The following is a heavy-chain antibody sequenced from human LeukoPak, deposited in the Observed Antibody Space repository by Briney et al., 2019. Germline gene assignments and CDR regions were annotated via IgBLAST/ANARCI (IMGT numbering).Heavy chain of an antibody. CDR2: INPNSGDN. D-gene: IGHD2-21*01. CDR1: GYGFSDYY. Sequence: ASVKVSCKASGYGFSDYYMHWVRQAPGQGLEYMGWINPNSGDNSCAQKFQGRVSMTRDTSITTLYMELTSLRSDDTAVYFCARGGGIQSCGGKTCFRGSVYWGQGTLVTVSS. CDR3: ARGGGIQSCGGKTCFRGSVY. J-gene: IGHJ4*02. V-gene: IGHV1-2*02.